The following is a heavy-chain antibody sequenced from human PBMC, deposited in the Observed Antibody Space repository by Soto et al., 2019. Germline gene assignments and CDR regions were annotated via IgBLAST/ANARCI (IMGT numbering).Heavy chain of an antibody. CDR1: GFTFSSYG. V-gene: IGHV3-33*01. CDR3: ERPMNGIAGYFDD. J-gene: IGHJ4*02. Sequence: QVQLVESGGGVVQPGRSLRLSCAASGFTFSSYGMHWVRQAPGKGLEWVAVIWYDGSNKYYADSVKGRFTISRDNSKNTLYLQMNSPRAEDTAVYYCERPMNGIAGYFDDWGQGTLVIVSS. D-gene: IGHD6-13*01. CDR2: IWYDGSNK.